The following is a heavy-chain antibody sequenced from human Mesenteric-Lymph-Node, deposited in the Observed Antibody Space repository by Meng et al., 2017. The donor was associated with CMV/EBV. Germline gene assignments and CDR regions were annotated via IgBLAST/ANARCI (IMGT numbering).Heavy chain of an antibody. CDR1: GDSMSSYY. CDR2: AYYSGTT. J-gene: IGHJ6*02. V-gene: IGHV4-59*01. CDR3: ARVGSGTYYAYYGLDV. Sequence: SETLSLTCTVSGDSMSSYYWSWVRQPPGKGLEWIGYAYYSGTTNYNPSLKNRVTISIDTSKNQFSLRLSSVTAADTAVYYCARVGSGTYYAYYGLDVWGQGTTVTVSS. D-gene: IGHD1-26*01.